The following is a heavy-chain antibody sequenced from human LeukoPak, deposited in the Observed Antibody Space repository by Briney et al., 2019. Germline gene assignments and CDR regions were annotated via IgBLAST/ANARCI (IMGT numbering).Heavy chain of an antibody. CDR2: INHSGST. CDR1: AGSFSGYY. CDR3: ARNDYYYGSGSYLDY. D-gene: IGHD3-10*01. Sequence: SETLSLTCAVYAGSFSGYYWSWLRQPPGKGLEWIGEINHSGSTNYNPSLKSRVTISVDTSKNQFSLKLSSVTAADTAVYYCARNDYYYGSGSYLDYWGQGTLVTVSS. J-gene: IGHJ4*02. V-gene: IGHV4-34*01.